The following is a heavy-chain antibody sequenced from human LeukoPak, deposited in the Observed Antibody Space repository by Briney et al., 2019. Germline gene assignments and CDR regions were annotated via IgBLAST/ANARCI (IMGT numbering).Heavy chain of an antibody. CDR3: AREGGHYYYMDV. V-gene: IGHV1-18*01. D-gene: IGHD1-26*01. Sequence: ASVKVSCKASGYTFTNYGLSWVRQAPGQGLEWMGWISAYNGYTNYAQKLQGRVTMTTDTSTTTAYMELRSLRSEDTAVYYCAREGGHYYYMDVWGKGTTVTVSS. J-gene: IGHJ6*03. CDR2: ISAYNGYT. CDR1: GYTFTNYG.